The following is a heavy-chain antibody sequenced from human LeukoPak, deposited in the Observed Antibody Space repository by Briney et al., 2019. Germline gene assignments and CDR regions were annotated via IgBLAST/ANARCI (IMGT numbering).Heavy chain of an antibody. Sequence: GGSLRLSCAASGFTFSDYYMSWIRQAPGKGLEWVSYISSSGRIIYYADSVKGRFTISRDNAKNSLFLQMNSLRAEDTAVYYCASVHYYGMEVWGQGTTVTVPS. CDR2: ISSSGRII. D-gene: IGHD2-8*01. V-gene: IGHV3-11*01. J-gene: IGHJ6*02. CDR1: GFTFSDYY. CDR3: ASVHYYGMEV.